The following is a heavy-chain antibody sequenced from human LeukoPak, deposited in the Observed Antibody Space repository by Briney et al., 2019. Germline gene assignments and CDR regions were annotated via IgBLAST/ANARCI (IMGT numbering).Heavy chain of an antibody. CDR1: GFTFSSYW. D-gene: IGHD2-15*01. Sequence: GGSLRLSCAASGFTFSSYWMSWVRQAPGKGLEWVANIKQDGSEKYYVDSVKGRFTISRDNAKNSLYLQMNSLRAEDTALYYCAKDIDEGYCSGGSCYPSYYFDYWGQGTLVTVSS. CDR2: IKQDGSEK. V-gene: IGHV3-7*03. J-gene: IGHJ4*02. CDR3: AKDIDEGYCSGGSCYPSYYFDY.